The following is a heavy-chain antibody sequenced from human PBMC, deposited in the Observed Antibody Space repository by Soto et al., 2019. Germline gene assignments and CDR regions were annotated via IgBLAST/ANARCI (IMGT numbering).Heavy chain of an antibody. CDR3: AKDCNGDYSKFDY. Sequence: EVQLLESGGGLVQPGGSLRLSCAASRFTFSSYAMGWVRQAPGKGLEWVSTISGSGGSTYYADSVKGRFTISRDNSKNTLYLQMNSLRAEDTAVYYCAKDCNGDYSKFDYWGQGTLVTVSS. J-gene: IGHJ4*02. CDR1: RFTFSSYA. V-gene: IGHV3-23*01. D-gene: IGHD4-17*01. CDR2: ISGSGGST.